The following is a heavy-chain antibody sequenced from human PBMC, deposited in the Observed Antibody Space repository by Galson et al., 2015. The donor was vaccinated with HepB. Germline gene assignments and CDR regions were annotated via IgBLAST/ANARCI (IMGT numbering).Heavy chain of an antibody. CDR1: GDSVSNNNAA. D-gene: IGHD1-14*01. CDR3: ARVGGTIYYYAMDV. J-gene: IGHJ6*02. Sequence: CAISGDSVSNNNAAWYWIRQSPSRGLEWLGRTYYRAKWYNDYAPSVRSRITISPDTSRNHFSLHLNSVTTEDTAVYYCARVGGTIYYYAMDVWGQGTTVTVSS. CDR2: TYYRAKWYN. V-gene: IGHV6-1*01.